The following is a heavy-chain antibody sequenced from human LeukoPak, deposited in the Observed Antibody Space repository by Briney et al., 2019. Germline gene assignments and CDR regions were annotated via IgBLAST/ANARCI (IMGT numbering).Heavy chain of an antibody. V-gene: IGHV1-24*01. J-gene: IGHJ4*02. CDR3: ATGPTVTTGTPDY. CDR1: GYTLTELS. Sequence: GASVEVSCKVSGYTLTELSMHWVRQAPGKGLEWMGGFDPEDGETIYAQKFQGRVTMTEDTSTDTAYMELSSLRSEDTAVYYCATGPTVTTGTPDYWGQGTLVTVSS. D-gene: IGHD4-11*01. CDR2: FDPEDGET.